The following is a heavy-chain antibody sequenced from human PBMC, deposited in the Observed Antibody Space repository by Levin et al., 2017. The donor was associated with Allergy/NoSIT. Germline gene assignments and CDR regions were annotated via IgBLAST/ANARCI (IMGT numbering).Heavy chain of an antibody. V-gene: IGHV3-23*01. D-gene: IGHD3-10*01. Sequence: GGSLRLSCAASGFTFSSYAMSWVRQAPGRGLEWVSVISGDGDTTYSADSVKGRFTISRDNSNNTLYLLMNSLRAEDTAVYYCAKVPRIMGRANTDHYFDFWGQGTLVTVSS. CDR3: AKVPRIMGRANTDHYFDF. J-gene: IGHJ4*02. CDR2: ISGDGDTT. CDR1: GFTFSSYA.